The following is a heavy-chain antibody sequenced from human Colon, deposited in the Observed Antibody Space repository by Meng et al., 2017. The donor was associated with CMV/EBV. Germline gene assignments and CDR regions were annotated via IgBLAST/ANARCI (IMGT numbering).Heavy chain of an antibody. D-gene: IGHD2-2*01. Sequence: SQTRSLTGAVYGGSFSGYYWSWIRQPPGKGLEWIGEINHSGSTNYNPSLKSRVTISVDTSKNQFSLKLSSVTAADTAVYYCARQVVPAADLNNWFDPWGQGTLVTVSS. CDR1: GGSFSGYY. CDR2: INHSGST. CDR3: ARQVVPAADLNNWFDP. V-gene: IGHV4-34*01. J-gene: IGHJ5*02.